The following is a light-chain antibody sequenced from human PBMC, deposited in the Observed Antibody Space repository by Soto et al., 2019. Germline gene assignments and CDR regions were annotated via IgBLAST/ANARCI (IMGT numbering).Light chain of an antibody. CDR1: QSVSSSY. V-gene: IGKV3-20*01. CDR2: GAS. J-gene: IGKJ2*01. CDR3: QQHGSSPYT. Sequence: EIVLTQSPGTLSLSPGERATLSCRASQSVSSSYLAWYQQKPGQAPRLLIYGASSRATGIPDRFSGSGSRTDFTLTISRLEPEDFAVYYCQQHGSSPYTFGQWTKLEIK.